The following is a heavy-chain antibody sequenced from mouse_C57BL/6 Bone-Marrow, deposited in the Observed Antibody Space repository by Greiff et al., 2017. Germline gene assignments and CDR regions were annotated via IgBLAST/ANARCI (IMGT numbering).Heavy chain of an antibody. CDR2: INPNNGGT. CDR1: GYTFTDYY. D-gene: IGHD4-1*01. Sequence: VQLQQSGPELVKPGASVKISCKASGYTFTDYYMNWVKQSHGQSLEWIGDINPNNGGTSYNQKFKGKATLTVDKSSSTAYMELRSLTSEDSAVDYCARSGYYAMDYWGQGTSVTVSS. J-gene: IGHJ4*01. V-gene: IGHV1-26*01. CDR3: ARSGYYAMDY.